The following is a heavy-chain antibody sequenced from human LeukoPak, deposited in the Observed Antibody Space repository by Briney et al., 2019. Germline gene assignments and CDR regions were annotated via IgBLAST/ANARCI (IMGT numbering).Heavy chain of an antibody. CDR3: ARDPGGSYYFDY. Sequence: PGRSLRLSCAASGFTFDGYAMHWVRQAPGKGLEWVSGISWNSGSIGYADSVKGRFTISRDNSKNTLYLQMNSLRAEDTAVYYCARDPGGSYYFDYWGQGTLVTVSS. CDR1: GFTFDGYA. V-gene: IGHV3-9*01. CDR2: ISWNSGSI. D-gene: IGHD1-26*01. J-gene: IGHJ4*02.